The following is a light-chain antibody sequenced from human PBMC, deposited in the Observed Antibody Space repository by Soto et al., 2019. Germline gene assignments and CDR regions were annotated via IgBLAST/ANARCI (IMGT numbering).Light chain of an antibody. J-gene: IGKJ1*01. CDR1: QRVSNH. V-gene: IGKV3-15*01. CDR2: AAS. Sequence: ETVMTQSPVTLSVSPGDTATLSCRASQRVSNHFAWYQQKPGQAPRLLIYAASTRAAGVPVRFSGSGSETEFTLTIRSLQSEDFALYSCHQYNNWPWTCGQGTKVEIK. CDR3: HQYNNWPWT.